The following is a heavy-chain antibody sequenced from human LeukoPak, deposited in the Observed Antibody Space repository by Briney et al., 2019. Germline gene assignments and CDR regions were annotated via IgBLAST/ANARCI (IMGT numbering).Heavy chain of an antibody. Sequence: GASVKVSCKASGYTFTGNYMHWVRQAPGQGLEWMGWINPNSGGTNYAQKFQDRVTATRDTSISTAYMELSRLRSDDTAVYYCARGYYDSSDYEYFQHWGQGTLVTVSS. CDR1: GYTFTGNY. CDR3: ARGYYDSSDYEYFQH. J-gene: IGHJ1*01. CDR2: INPNSGGT. D-gene: IGHD3-22*01. V-gene: IGHV1-2*02.